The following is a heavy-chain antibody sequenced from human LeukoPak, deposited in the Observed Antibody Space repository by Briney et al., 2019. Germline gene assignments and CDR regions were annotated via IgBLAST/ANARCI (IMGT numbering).Heavy chain of an antibody. CDR2: FYYSGST. V-gene: IGHV4-59*01. CDR3: ARSGTYYWNFDY. CDR1: GGSITSYY. J-gene: IGHJ4*02. Sequence: SETLSLTCTVTGGSITSYYWSWIRQPPGKGLEWIGFFYYSGSTDYNPSLKSRVTISADTSTNQFSLKLSSVTAADTAVYYCARSGTYYWNFDYWGQGTLVTVSS. D-gene: IGHD3-10*01.